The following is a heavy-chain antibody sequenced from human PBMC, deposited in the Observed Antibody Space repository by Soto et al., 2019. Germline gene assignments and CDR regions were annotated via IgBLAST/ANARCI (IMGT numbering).Heavy chain of an antibody. Sequence: SETLSLTCAVSGGSISSYYWSWIRQPPGKGLEWIGYIYYSGSTDYNPSLKSRVTISVDTSKNQFSLKLSSVTAADTAVYYCARGGYSYGGYFDYWGQGTLVTVSS. CDR1: GGSISSYY. V-gene: IGHV4-59*01. CDR2: IYYSGST. CDR3: ARGGYSYGGYFDY. J-gene: IGHJ4*02. D-gene: IGHD5-18*01.